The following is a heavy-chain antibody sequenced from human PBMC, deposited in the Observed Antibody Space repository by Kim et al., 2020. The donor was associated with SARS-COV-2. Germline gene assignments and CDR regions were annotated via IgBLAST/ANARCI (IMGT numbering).Heavy chain of an antibody. Sequence: GGSLRLSCAASGFTFSDYYMSWIRQAPGKGLEWVSYISSSGSTIYYADSVKGRFTISRDNAKNSLYLQMNSLRAEDTAVYYCARNYYDSSGDAFDIWGQGTMVTVSS. CDR1: GFTFSDYY. D-gene: IGHD3-22*01. CDR2: ISSSGSTI. J-gene: IGHJ3*02. V-gene: IGHV3-11*01. CDR3: ARNYYDSSGDAFDI.